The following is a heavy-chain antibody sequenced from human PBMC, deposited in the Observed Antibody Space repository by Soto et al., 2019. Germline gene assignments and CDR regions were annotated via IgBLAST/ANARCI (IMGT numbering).Heavy chain of an antibody. D-gene: IGHD2-15*01. CDR2: ISGSGGST. Sequence: PGGSLRLSCAASGFTFSSYAMSWVRQAPGKGLEWVSAISGSGGSTYYADSVKGRFTISRDNSKNTLYLQMNSLRAEDTAVYYCAKDIPLYCSGGSCLAFWGQGTLVTVSS. V-gene: IGHV3-23*01. CDR1: GFTFSSYA. J-gene: IGHJ4*02. CDR3: AKDIPLYCSGGSCLAF.